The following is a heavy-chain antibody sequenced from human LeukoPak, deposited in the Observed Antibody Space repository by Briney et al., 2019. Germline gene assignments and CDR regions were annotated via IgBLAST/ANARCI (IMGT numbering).Heavy chain of an antibody. V-gene: IGHV4-4*09. J-gene: IGHJ6*03. D-gene: IGHD6-19*01. CDR2: IYTSGST. CDR1: GGSISSYY. Sequence: SETLSLTCTVSGGSISSYYWSWIRQPPGKGLEWIGYIYTSGSTNYNPSLKSRVTISVDTSKNQFSLKLSSVTAADTAVYYCARLLSSGAPYYYYYMDVWGKGTTVTVPS. CDR3: ARLLSSGAPYYYYYMDV.